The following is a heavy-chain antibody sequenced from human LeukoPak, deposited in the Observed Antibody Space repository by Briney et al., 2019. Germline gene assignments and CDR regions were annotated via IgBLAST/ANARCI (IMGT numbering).Heavy chain of an antibody. D-gene: IGHD1-14*01. Sequence: PGGSLRLPCAASGFTFDDYAMHWVRQPPGEGLEWVSLISGDGDNTFYADSVKGRFTISRDNSKNSLYLQMNSLRTEDTALYYCAKEITRSLHYYYGMDVWGQGTTVTVSS. CDR2: ISGDGDNT. CDR3: AKEITRSLHYYYGMDV. J-gene: IGHJ6*02. CDR1: GFTFDDYA. V-gene: IGHV3-43*02.